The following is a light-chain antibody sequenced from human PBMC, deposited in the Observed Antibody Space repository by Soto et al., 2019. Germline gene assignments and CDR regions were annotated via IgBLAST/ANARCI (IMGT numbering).Light chain of an antibody. V-gene: IGKV3-11*01. CDR3: QHRSNWPPFT. Sequence: EIVLTQSPATLSLSPGERATLSCRASQSVRSYLAWYQQKPGQAPRLLIYDASNRATGIPARFSGSGSGTDFTLTISSLEPEDFAVYYCQHRSNWPPFTFGGGTKVEIK. J-gene: IGKJ4*01. CDR1: QSVRSY. CDR2: DAS.